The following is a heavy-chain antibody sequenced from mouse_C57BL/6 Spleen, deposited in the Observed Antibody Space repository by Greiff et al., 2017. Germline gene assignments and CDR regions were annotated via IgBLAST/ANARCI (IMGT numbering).Heavy chain of an antibody. V-gene: IGHV3-6*01. CDR3: ASERQPPWFAY. CDR1: GYSITSGYY. D-gene: IGHD6-1*01. CDR2: ISYDGNN. Sequence: EVQLQQSGPGLVKPSQSLSLTCSVTGYSITSGYYWNWIRQFPGNKLEWMGYISYDGNNNYNPSLKNRISITRDTSKNPFFLKLNSVTPEDTATYYCASERQPPWFAYWGQGTLVTVSA. J-gene: IGHJ3*01.